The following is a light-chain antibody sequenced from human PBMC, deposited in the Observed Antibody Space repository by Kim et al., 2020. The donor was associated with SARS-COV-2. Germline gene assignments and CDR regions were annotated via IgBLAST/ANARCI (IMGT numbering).Light chain of an antibody. V-gene: IGKV1-5*03. CDR1: QSISSW. CDR3: QQYKSYSIT. J-gene: IGKJ4*01. Sequence: DILMTQSPSTLSASVGDRVTITCRASQSISSWLAWYQQKPGKAPKLLIYKASSLESGVPSRFSGSGSGTEFTLTISCLQPDDFATYYCQQYKSYSITFGGGTKVDIK. CDR2: KAS.